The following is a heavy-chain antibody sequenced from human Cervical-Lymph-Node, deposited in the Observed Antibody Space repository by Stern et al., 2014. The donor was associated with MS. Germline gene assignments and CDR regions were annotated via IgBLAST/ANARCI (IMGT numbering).Heavy chain of an antibody. Sequence: QVQLQESGPGLVKPSQSLSLTCTVSGGSLTTCGYSWTWHRPHPGKGLEYIGYVYFSGTTNYNPSLKSRVLMSIDTSKRQFSLKLNSVTAADTAVYYCARGDPDAFDIWGLGTMVTVSS. CDR1: GGSLTTCGYS. CDR3: ARGDPDAFDI. J-gene: IGHJ3*02. V-gene: IGHV4-31*03. CDR2: VYFSGTT.